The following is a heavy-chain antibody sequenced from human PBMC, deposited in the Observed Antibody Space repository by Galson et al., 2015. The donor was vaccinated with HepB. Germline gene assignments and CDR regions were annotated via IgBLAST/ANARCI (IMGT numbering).Heavy chain of an antibody. J-gene: IGHJ3*02. V-gene: IGHV4-59*01. CDR2: IYYSGST. CDR3: ARDDSSGWRDAFDI. Sequence: ETLSLTRTVSGGSISSYYWSWIRQPPGKGLEWIGYIYYSGSTNYNPSLKSRVTISVDTSKNQFSLKLSSVTAADTAVYYCARDDSSGWRDAFDIWGQGTMVTVSS. D-gene: IGHD6-19*01. CDR1: GGSISSYY.